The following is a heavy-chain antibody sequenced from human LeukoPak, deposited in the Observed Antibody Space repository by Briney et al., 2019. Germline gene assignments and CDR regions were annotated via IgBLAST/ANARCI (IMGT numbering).Heavy chain of an antibody. CDR1: GGTFSSYA. V-gene: IGHV1-69*06. CDR3: ASSGSYYYYYMDV. J-gene: IGHJ6*03. CDR2: IIPIFGTA. Sequence: SVKVSCKASGGTFSSYAISWVRQAPGQGLEWMGGIIPIFGTANYAQKFQGRVTITADKSTSTAYMELSSLRSEDTAVYYCASSGSYYYYYMDVWGKGTTVTVSS. D-gene: IGHD1-26*01.